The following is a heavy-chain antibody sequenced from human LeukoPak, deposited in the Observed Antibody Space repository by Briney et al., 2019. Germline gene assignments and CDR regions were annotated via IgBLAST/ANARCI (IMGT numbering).Heavy chain of an antibody. D-gene: IGHD2-2*02. V-gene: IGHV5-51*01. CDR1: GSIFTSYW. J-gene: IGHJ4*02. CDR2: IYPGDSDT. Sequence: GESLKISCQGSGSIFTSYWIGWVRRLPGKGLEWMGIIYPGDSDTRYSPSFQGQVTISADKSISTAYLQWSSLKASDTAMYYCALEGVPAAIKWGQGTLVTVSS. CDR3: ALEGVPAAIK.